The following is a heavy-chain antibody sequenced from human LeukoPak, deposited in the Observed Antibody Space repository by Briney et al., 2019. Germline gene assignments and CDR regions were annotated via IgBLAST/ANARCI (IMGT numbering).Heavy chain of an antibody. CDR2: ISDSSSTI. D-gene: IGHD3-9*01. V-gene: IGHV3-48*03. J-gene: IGHJ4*02. CDR3: ARWGATGCGDY. Sequence: GGSLRLSCVASGFTFSTYGMIWVRQAPGKGLEGVSYISDSSSTIYYADSVKGRLTISRDNAKNVLYLQMNSLRAEDTAVYYCARWGATGCGDYWGQGTPVTVSS. CDR1: GFTFSTYG.